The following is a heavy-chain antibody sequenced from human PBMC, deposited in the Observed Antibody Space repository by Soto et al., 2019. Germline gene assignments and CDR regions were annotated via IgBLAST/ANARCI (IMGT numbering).Heavy chain of an antibody. V-gene: IGHV4-30-4*01. Sequence: QVQLQESCPGLLKPSQTLSLTCTVSGDSMRRSDYYWSWIRQPPGRGLEWLGYISHSGYPHYIPCLKSRLSISIDTSNNQFSLRLTSVTAVDTAVYFCARVGEVVYVPAHANYHRYGMDVWGQGTTVTVAS. CDR2: ISHSGYP. D-gene: IGHD3-16*01. CDR1: GDSMRRSDYY. CDR3: ARVGEVVYVPAHANYHRYGMDV. J-gene: IGHJ6*02.